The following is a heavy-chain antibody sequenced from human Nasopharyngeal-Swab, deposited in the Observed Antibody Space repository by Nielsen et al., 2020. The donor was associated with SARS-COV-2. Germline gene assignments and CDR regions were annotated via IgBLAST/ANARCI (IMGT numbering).Heavy chain of an antibody. J-gene: IGHJ4*02. V-gene: IGHV3-48*02. Sequence: GGSLRLSCAASGFTFSNYNMHWVRQAPGKGLEWISYISKSSSTVYYADSVKGRITISRDNAKSSLYLQMNRLTNEDTAVYYCAREGSFVAPDTFDRWGRGTLVTVSS. CDR1: GFTFSNYN. D-gene: IGHD5-12*01. CDR2: ISKSSSTV. CDR3: AREGSFVAPDTFDR.